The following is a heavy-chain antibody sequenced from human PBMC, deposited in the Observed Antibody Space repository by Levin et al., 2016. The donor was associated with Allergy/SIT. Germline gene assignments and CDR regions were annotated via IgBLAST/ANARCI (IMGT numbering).Heavy chain of an antibody. CDR3: ARQDGDYYYYMDV. D-gene: IGHD3-10*01. J-gene: IGHJ6*03. CDR2: IDPSDSYT. Sequence: VRQMPGKGLEWMGTIDPSDSYTNYSPSFQGHVTISVDKSISTAYLQWSSLKASDTAMYYCARQDGDYYYYMDVWGKGTTVTVSS. V-gene: IGHV5-10-1*01.